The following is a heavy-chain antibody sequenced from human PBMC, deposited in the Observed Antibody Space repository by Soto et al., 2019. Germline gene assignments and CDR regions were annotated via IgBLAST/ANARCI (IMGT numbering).Heavy chain of an antibody. D-gene: IGHD5-12*01. CDR1: GGTISSYY. CDR3: ARRLYDFSATMDV. J-gene: IGHJ6*02. Sequence: QVQLQESGPGLVKPSETLSLTCTVSGGTISSYYWSWIRQPPGKGLECIGYIYYSGSTNYTPSLKSRVTISVDTSKNQFSLKLSSVTAADTAVYYCARRLYDFSATMDVWGQGTTVTVSS. V-gene: IGHV4-59*01. CDR2: IYYSGST.